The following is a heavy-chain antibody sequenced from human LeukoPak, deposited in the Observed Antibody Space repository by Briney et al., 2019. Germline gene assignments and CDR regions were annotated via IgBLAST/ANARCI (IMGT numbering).Heavy chain of an antibody. Sequence: SETLSLTCAVYGGSFSGYYWSWIRQPPGKGLEWIGEINHSGSTNYNPSLKSRVTISVDTSKNQFSLELSSVTAADTAVYYCARRYNLAAAGTGSGFDPWGQGTLVTVSS. CDR2: INHSGST. CDR3: ARRYNLAAAGTGSGFDP. J-gene: IGHJ5*02. CDR1: GGSFSGYY. V-gene: IGHV4-34*01. D-gene: IGHD6-13*01.